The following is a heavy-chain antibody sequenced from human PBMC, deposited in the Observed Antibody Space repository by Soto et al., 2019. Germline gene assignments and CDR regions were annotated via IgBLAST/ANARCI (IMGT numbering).Heavy chain of an antibody. D-gene: IGHD2-2*01. J-gene: IGHJ4*02. CDR2: ISGSGGST. V-gene: IGHV3-23*01. Sequence: PGGSLRLSCAASGFTFSSYAMSWVRQAPGKGLEWVSAISGSGGSTYYADSVKGRFTISRDNSKNTLYLQMNSLRAEDTAVYYCAKLTASSCYAPSDYWGQGTLVTVSS. CDR1: GFTFSSYA. CDR3: AKLTASSCYAPSDY.